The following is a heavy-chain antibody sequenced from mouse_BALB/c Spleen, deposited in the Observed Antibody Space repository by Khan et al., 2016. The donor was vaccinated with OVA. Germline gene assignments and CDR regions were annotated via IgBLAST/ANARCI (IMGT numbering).Heavy chain of an antibody. CDR2: INPYNGGT. J-gene: IGHJ2*01. V-gene: IGHV1S136*01. CDR3: GRGNWESYFIDH. D-gene: IGHD4-1*01. CDR1: GYTFTNYV. Sequence: EVQLQQSGPELVKPGASVKMSCKASGYTFTNYVLHWVKQKPGQGLEWIGYINPYNGGTKYNEKFKGKATLASDKSSITAYMELSSLTSEDSAVYDWGRGNWESYFIDHWGQCLPLTVSS.